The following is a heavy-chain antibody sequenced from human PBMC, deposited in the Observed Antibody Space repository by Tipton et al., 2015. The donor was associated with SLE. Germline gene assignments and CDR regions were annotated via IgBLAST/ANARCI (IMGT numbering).Heavy chain of an antibody. CDR1: GGSISSYY. V-gene: IGHV4-59*12. CDR2: IYYSGST. Sequence: TLSLTCTVSGGSISSYYRSWIRQPPGKGLEWIGYIYYSGSTNYNPSLKSRVTISIDTSKNQFSLKVSSVTAADTAVYYCAREARPYYYYYYMDVWGKGTTVTVSS. J-gene: IGHJ6*03. CDR3: AREARPYYYYYYMDV.